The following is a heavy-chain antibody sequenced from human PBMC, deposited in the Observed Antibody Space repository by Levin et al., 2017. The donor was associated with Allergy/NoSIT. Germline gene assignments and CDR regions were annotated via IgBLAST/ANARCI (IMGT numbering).Heavy chain of an antibody. CDR2: IWHDGSRA. CDR3: AKGPMDT. D-gene: IGHD2-2*03. CDR1: EFTFSNYG. J-gene: IGHJ5*02. Sequence: GGSLRLSCEASEFTFSNYGMHWVRQAPGKGLEWVAGIWHDGSRASYADSVKGRFTISRDNSKSTVYLQMSSLRPEDTGVYYCAKGPMDTWGQGTLVTVSS. V-gene: IGHV3-30*02.